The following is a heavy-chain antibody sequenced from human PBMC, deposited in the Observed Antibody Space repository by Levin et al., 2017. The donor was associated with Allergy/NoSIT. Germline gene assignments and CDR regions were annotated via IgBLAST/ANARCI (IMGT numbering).Heavy chain of an antibody. CDR3: AGRRGYSGGFVDY. CDR2: IIPILGIA. CDR1: GGTFSSYA. D-gene: IGHD5-18*01. J-gene: IGHJ4*02. V-gene: IGHV1-69*04. Sequence: SVKVSCKASGGTFSSYAISWVRQAPGQGLEWMGRIIPILGIANYAQKFQGRVTITADKSTSTAYMELSSLRSEDTAVYYCAGRRGYSGGFVDYWGQGTLVTVSS.